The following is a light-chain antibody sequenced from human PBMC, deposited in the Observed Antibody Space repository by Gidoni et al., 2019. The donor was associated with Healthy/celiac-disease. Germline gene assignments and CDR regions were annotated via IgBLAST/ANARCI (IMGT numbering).Light chain of an antibody. J-gene: IGKJ1*01. CDR1: QSISSD. CDR3: QQSYSTPWT. Sequence: DIQMNQSPSSLSASVGDRVTITCRASQSISSDLNWYQQKPGKAPKLLIYAASSLQSGVPSRFSGSGAGTDFTLTISRLQPEDFATYYCQQSYSTPWTFGQGTKVESK. CDR2: AAS. V-gene: IGKV1-39*01.